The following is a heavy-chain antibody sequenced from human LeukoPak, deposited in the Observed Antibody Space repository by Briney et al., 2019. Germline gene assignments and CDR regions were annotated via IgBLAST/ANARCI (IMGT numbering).Heavy chain of an antibody. CDR3: AKAAAGFTDALDI. J-gene: IGHJ3*02. D-gene: IGHD6-13*01. V-gene: IGHV4-59*01. CDR2: IYYSGST. CDR1: GGSISSYY. Sequence: KPSETLSLTCTVSGGSISSYYWCWIRQPPGKGLEGIGYIYYSGSTNYNPSLKSRVTISVDTSKNQFSLKLSSVTAADTAVYYCAKAAAGFTDALDIWGQGTMVTVSS.